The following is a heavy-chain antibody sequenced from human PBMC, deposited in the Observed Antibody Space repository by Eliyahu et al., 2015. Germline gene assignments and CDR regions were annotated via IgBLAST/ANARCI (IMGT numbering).Heavy chain of an antibody. CDR1: GFSLTTNGMC. D-gene: IGHD3-16*02. V-gene: IGHV2-70*01. Sequence: QVTLRESGPALVRPTQTLTLTCTFSGFSLTTNGMCVTWIRQPPGKALEWLALIEWDDDKYYSTSMRTRLTISKDTSKNQVVLTMTNLDPVDTATYYCARTTRYTDRAVDFWGQGTLVTVSS. CDR3: ARTTRYTDRAVDF. J-gene: IGHJ4*02. CDR2: IEWDDDK.